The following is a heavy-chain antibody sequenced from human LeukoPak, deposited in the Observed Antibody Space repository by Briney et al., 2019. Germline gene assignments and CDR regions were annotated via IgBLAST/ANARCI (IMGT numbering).Heavy chain of an antibody. D-gene: IGHD2-2*01. J-gene: IGHJ6*03. Sequence: GESLQISCQGSGYSFTSYWIGWVRQMPGKGLEWMGIIYPGDSDTRYSPSFQGQVTISADKSISTAYLQWSSLKASDTAMYYCARLNAQPYYYYYYMDVWGKGTTVTVSS. V-gene: IGHV5-51*01. CDR2: IYPGDSDT. CDR3: ARLNAQPYYYYYYMDV. CDR1: GYSFTSYW.